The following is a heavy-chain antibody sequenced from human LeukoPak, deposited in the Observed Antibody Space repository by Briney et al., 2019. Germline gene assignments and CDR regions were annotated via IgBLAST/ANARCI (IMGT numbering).Heavy chain of an antibody. CDR3: ARDRYYYDSSGYYGLWYFDL. CDR2: IIPIFGTA. CDR1: GGTFSSYA. D-gene: IGHD3-22*01. Sequence: ASVKVSCKASGGTFSSYAISWVRQAPGQGLEWMGGIIPIFGTANYAQKFQGRVTMTRDTSTSTVYMELSSLRSEDTAVYYCARDRYYYDSSGYYGLWYFDLWGRGTLVTVSS. V-gene: IGHV1-69*05. J-gene: IGHJ2*01.